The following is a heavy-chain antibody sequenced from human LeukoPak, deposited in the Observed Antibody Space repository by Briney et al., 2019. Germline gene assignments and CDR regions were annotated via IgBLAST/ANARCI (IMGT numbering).Heavy chain of an antibody. CDR3: ARDRAPVVVPAAKSGAWYY. CDR1: GGTFSSYA. CDR2: IIPIFGTA. D-gene: IGHD2-2*01. V-gene: IGHV1-69*13. Sequence: GASVTVSCKASGGTFSSYAISWVRQAPGQGLEWMGGIIPIFGTANYAQKFQGRVTITADESTSTAYMELSSLRSEDTAVYYCARDRAPVVVPAAKSGAWYYWGQGTLVTVSS. J-gene: IGHJ4*02.